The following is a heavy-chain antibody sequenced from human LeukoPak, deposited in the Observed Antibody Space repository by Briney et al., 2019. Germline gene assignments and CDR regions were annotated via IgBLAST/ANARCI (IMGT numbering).Heavy chain of an antibody. CDR1: GFTFSSYG. V-gene: IGHV3-30*02. D-gene: IGHD5-18*01. CDR3: AKSLRGYSYGYGYYYYMDV. CDR2: IRYDGSNK. J-gene: IGHJ6*03. Sequence: GGSLILSCAASGFTFSSYGMHWVRQAPGKGLEWVAFIRYDGSNKYYADSVKGRFTISRDNSKNTLYLQMNSLRAEDTAVYYCAKSLRGYSYGYGYYYYMDVWGKGTTVTVSS.